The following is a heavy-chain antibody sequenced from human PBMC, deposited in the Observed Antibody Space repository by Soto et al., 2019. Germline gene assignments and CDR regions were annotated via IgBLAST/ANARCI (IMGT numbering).Heavy chain of an antibody. J-gene: IGHJ4*02. CDR3: ARGPSRFLIGGIDY. CDR2: IYYSGST. D-gene: IGHD3-10*01. V-gene: IGHV4-30-4*01. CDR1: GGSISSGDYY. Sequence: SETLSLTCTVSGGSISSGDYYWSWIRQPPGKGLEWIGYIYYSGSTYYNPSLKSRVTISVDTSKNQFSLKLSSVTAADTAVYYCARGPSRFLIGGIDYWGQGTLVTVSS.